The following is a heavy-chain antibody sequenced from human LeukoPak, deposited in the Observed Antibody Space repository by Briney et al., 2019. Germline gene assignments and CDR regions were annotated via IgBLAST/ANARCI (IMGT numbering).Heavy chain of an antibody. J-gene: IGHJ4*02. D-gene: IGHD3-22*01. CDR1: GFTFSSYS. CDR2: ISSSSSYI. CDR3: ASRYYYDSSGYFN. V-gene: IGHV3-21*01. Sequence: GGSLRLSCAAFGFTFSSYSMNWVRQAPGKGLEWVSSISSSSSYIYYADSVKGRFTISRDNAKNSLYLQMNSLRAEDTAVYYCASRYYYDSSGYFNWGQGTLVTVSS.